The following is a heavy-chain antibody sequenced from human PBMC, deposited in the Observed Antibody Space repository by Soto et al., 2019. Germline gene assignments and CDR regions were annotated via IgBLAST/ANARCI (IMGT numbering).Heavy chain of an antibody. V-gene: IGHV1-3*01. CDR1: GYTFTSYA. D-gene: IGHD5-18*01. CDR2: INAGNGNT. J-gene: IGHJ6*02. CDR3: ARGMETAMDTYYYYGMDV. Sequence: ASVKGSCKASGYTFTSYAMHWVRQAPGQRLEWMGWINAGNGNTKYSQKFQGRVTITRDTSASTAYMELSSLRSEDTAVYYCARGMETAMDTYYYYGMDVWGQGTTVTIAS.